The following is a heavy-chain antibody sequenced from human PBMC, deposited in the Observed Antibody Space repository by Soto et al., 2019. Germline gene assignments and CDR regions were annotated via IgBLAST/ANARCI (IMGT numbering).Heavy chain of an antibody. D-gene: IGHD5-18*01. CDR1: GFTFSSYS. V-gene: IGHV3-21*01. Sequence: EVQRVEAGGGLGKPGGSLRLSCAASGFTFSSYSMNWVRQAPGKGLEWVSSLSSSSSYIYYADSVKGRFTIARDNAHNSLYLQMTIPRAEDTAVYYSARIQHSYGGFYYFGQGTLVTVSS. CDR3: ARIQHSYGGFYY. J-gene: IGHJ4*02. CDR2: LSSSSSYI.